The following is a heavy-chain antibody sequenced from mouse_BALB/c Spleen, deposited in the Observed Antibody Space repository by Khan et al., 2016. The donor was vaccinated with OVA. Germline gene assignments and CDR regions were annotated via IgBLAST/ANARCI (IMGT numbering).Heavy chain of an antibody. D-gene: IGHD2-4*01. Sequence: VQLQESGPGLVQPSQSLSITCTVSGFSLTNYSVHWVRQSPGKGLEWLGVIWSAGSTDYNAAFISRLTIRKDNSRSQVFFKMNSLHPNDTAIYYCARRRYDYGRVALSAYWGQGTLVTVSA. CDR2: IWSAGST. CDR3: ARRRYDYGRVALSAY. V-gene: IGHV2-2*02. CDR1: GFSLTNYS. J-gene: IGHJ3*01.